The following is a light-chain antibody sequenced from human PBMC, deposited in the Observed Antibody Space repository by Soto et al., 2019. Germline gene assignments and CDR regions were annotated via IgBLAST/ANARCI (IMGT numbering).Light chain of an antibody. J-gene: IGKJ1*01. Sequence: DIQMTQSPSILSASVGDRVTITCRASQSISSWLAWYQQKPGKAPNLLIHKASHLESGVPSRFSGSGSGTEFTLTISSLQPGDFATYHCQHYNTYPWTFGQGTKVDIK. CDR2: KAS. V-gene: IGKV1-5*03. CDR1: QSISSW. CDR3: QHYNTYPWT.